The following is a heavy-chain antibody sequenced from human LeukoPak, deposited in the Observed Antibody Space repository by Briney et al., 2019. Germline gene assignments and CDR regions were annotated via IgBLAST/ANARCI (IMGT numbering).Heavy chain of an antibody. CDR2: ISSSGSTI. V-gene: IGHV3-48*03. Sequence: PGGSLRLSCAASGFTFSSYEMNWVRQAPGKGLEWVSYISSSGSTIYYADSVKGRFTISRDNAKNSLYLQMNSLRAEDTAVYYCARDRVFGVVIIKIDAFDIWGQGTMVTVSS. D-gene: IGHD3-3*01. CDR3: ARDRVFGVVIIKIDAFDI. CDR1: GFTFSSYE. J-gene: IGHJ3*02.